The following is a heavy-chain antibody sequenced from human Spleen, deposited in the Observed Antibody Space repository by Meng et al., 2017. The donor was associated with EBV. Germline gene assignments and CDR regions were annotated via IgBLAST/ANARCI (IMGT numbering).Heavy chain of an antibody. J-gene: IGHJ4*02. Sequence: VQLQQWGAGLLKPSETLSLPCAVYGGSFGDSYWTWIRQPPGKGLEWIGEIDHSGSTNHSPSLKSRVTISVDSSKTQFSLKLTSVTAADTAVYYCSSLSDSGFYWGQGTLVTVSS. CDR2: IDHSGST. CDR3: SSLSDSGFY. D-gene: IGHD2-15*01. CDR1: GGSFGDSY. V-gene: IGHV4-34*02.